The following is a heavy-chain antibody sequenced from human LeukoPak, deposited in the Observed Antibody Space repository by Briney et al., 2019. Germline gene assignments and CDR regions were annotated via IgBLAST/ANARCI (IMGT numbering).Heavy chain of an antibody. J-gene: IGHJ5*02. Sequence: ASVKVSCKASGYTFTGYYMHWVRQAPGQGLEWMGWINPNSGGTNYAQKFQGRVTMTRATSISTAYMELSRLRSDDTAVYYCAREGRYSSSWTQGDWFDPWGQGTLVTVSS. D-gene: IGHD6-13*01. CDR1: GYTFTGYY. CDR2: INPNSGGT. CDR3: AREGRYSSSWTQGDWFDP. V-gene: IGHV1-2*02.